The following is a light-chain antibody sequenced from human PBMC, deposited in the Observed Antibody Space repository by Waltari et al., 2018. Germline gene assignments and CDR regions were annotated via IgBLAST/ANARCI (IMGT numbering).Light chain of an antibody. CDR1: QSVSRA. CDR3: QHYERLPAT. CDR2: GAS. Sequence: EIVLTQSPGTLSLSPGERATLSCRASQSVSRALAWYQQKPGQAPRLLIYGASNRATGIPDRFSGSGSGTDFSLTISRLDPEDDAVYYCQHYERLPATFGQGTKVEIK. V-gene: IGKV3-20*01. J-gene: IGKJ1*01.